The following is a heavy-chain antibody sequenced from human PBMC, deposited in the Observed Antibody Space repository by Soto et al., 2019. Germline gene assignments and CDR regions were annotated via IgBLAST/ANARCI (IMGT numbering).Heavy chain of an antibody. CDR1: GFTFSNYD. CDR2: ISTAGNT. J-gene: IGHJ4*02. Sequence: EVQLVESGGDLVQPGGPLRLSCAASGFTFSNYDMHWVRQATGKGLEWVSTISTAGNTYSPGSVKGRFTISRENAKNSLYLQMNSLRVDDTAVYYCARGRDSGLYYFDYWGQGTLVTVSS. D-gene: IGHD2-21*01. CDR3: ARGRDSGLYYFDY. V-gene: IGHV3-13*01.